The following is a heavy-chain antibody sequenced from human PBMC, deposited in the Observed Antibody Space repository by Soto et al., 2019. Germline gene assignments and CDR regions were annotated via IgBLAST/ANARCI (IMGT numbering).Heavy chain of an antibody. Sequence: QVQLQQWGAGLLKPSETLSLTCAVYGGFVSSGSYYWSWIRQPPGKGLEWIGEMSHSGGTNFKPSLKSRVNISVDTSKNQFSLKMSSVTAAVTALYYCARVERGTASSVVDAFDIWGPGTMVTVSS. J-gene: IGHJ3*02. CDR3: ARVERGTASSVVDAFDI. CDR1: GGFVSSGSYY. D-gene: IGHD2-21*02. V-gene: IGHV4-34*01. CDR2: MSHSGGT.